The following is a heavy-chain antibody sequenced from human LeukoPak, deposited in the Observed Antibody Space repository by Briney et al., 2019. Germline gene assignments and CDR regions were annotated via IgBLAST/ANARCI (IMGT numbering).Heavy chain of an antibody. J-gene: IGHJ4*02. CDR1: GYIFTSYG. CDR2: ISAHNGNT. V-gene: IGHV1-18*01. Sequence: ASVMVSCKASGYIFTSYGSIWVRQAPGQGLQWMGWISAHNGNTNYAQKLQGRVTMTTDTSTSTVYMELRSLRSDDTAVYYCARAQTTLLLDYWGQGTLVTVSS. D-gene: IGHD4-11*01. CDR3: ARAQTTLLLDY.